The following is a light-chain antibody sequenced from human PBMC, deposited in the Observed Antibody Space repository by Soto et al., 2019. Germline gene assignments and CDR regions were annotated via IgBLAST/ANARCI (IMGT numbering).Light chain of an antibody. J-gene: IGKJ1*01. CDR2: GAS. CDR1: QSVSSSY. Sequence: EIVLTQSPGTLSLSPGERATLSCRASQSVSSSYLAWYQQKPGQAPRLLIYGASSRATGIPDRFSGSGSGTDFTLTISRLEPEDFAVYYCKQYGSSPQTFGQETKVDIK. V-gene: IGKV3-20*01. CDR3: KQYGSSPQT.